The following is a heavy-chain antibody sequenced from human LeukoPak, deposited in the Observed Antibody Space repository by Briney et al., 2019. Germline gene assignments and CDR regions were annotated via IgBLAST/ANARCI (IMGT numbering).Heavy chain of an antibody. CDR2: VSESGEST. D-gene: IGHD5-12*01. J-gene: IGHJ4*02. Sequence: ETLSLTCTVSGGSISGSNYYWGWLRQAPGKGLEWVSSVSESGESTYYADSVKGRFIISRDNSKKTLFLQMNSLRADDTAVYFCVFRGNSGYVYWGQGTLVTVSS. CDR1: GGSISGSNYY. V-gene: IGHV3-23*01. CDR3: VFRGNSGYVY.